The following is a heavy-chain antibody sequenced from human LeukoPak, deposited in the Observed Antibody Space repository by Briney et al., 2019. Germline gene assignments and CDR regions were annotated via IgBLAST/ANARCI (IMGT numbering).Heavy chain of an antibody. Sequence: PGGSLRLSCAASGFTFSSYAMSWVRQAPGKGLEWVSAISGSGGSTYYADSVKGRFTISRDNSKNTLYLQMNSLRAEDTAVYYCAKDVFEYSSSSGAFDIWGQGTMVTVSS. V-gene: IGHV3-23*01. J-gene: IGHJ3*02. CDR1: GFTFSSYA. CDR2: ISGSGGST. D-gene: IGHD6-6*01. CDR3: AKDVFEYSSSSGAFDI.